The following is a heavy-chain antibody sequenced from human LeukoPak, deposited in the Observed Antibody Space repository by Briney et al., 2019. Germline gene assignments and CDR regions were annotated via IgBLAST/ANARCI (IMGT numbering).Heavy chain of an antibody. V-gene: IGHV3-23*01. J-gene: IGHJ4*02. CDR1: GFTFTSFA. Sequence: PGGSLRLSCAASGFTFTSFAMTWVRQAPGKGLEGVSAISGSGGSTYYADSVKGRFTISRDNSKNTLYLQMNSLRAEDTAVYYCAKWGFLEWLLSMFDYWGQGTLVTVSS. CDR3: AKWGFLEWLLSMFDY. D-gene: IGHD3-3*01. CDR2: ISGSGGST.